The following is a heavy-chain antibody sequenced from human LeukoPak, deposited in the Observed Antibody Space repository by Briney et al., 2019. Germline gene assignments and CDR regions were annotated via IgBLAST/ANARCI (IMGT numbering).Heavy chain of an antibody. J-gene: IGHJ4*02. CDR1: GVPFSSCA. Sequence: PGGPLRLSSVASGVPFSSCAISWARPAPRKGLEWGSVISGSGGSTYYADPGKGRFTISRDNSKNTLYLQMISLRAEDTAVYYCAKASWAGVTTTHFDYWAQGTPVTVSS. D-gene: IGHD3-10*01. CDR3: AKASWAGVTTTHFDY. V-gene: IGHV3-23*01. CDR2: ISGSGGST.